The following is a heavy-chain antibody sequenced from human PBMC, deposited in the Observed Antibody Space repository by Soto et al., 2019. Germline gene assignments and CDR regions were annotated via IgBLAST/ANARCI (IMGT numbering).Heavy chain of an antibody. V-gene: IGHV3-23*01. J-gene: IGHJ6*02. CDR2: ISGSGGST. CDR3: AKPSVGYSGYDPYYYYGMDV. CDR1: GFTFSSYA. D-gene: IGHD5-12*01. Sequence: GGSLRLSCAASGFTFSSYAMSWVRQAPGKGLEWVSAISGSGGSTYYADSVKGRFTISRDNSKNTLYLQMNSLRAEDTAVYYCAKPSVGYSGYDPYYYYGMDVWGQGTTVTVSS.